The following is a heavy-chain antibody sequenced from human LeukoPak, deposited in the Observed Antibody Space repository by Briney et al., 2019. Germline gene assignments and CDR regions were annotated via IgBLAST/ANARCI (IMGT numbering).Heavy chain of an antibody. CDR3: AKDRISYTTSPGELSH. Sequence: PGGSLRLSCAASGFIFNTYAMSSVCQAPGKGLEWVSTIRGSGESTHYADSVQGRFTISRDNSLYTVYLQMDSLRGDDTAVYYCAKDRISYTTSPGELSHWGQGTLVIVSS. J-gene: IGHJ4*02. D-gene: IGHD3-10*01. CDR1: GFIFNTYA. V-gene: IGHV3-23*01. CDR2: IRGSGEST.